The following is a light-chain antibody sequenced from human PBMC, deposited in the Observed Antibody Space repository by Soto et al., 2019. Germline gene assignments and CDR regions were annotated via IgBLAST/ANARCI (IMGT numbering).Light chain of an antibody. V-gene: IGKV3-11*01. Sequence: EIVLTQSPATLSLSPGERATLSCRASESVSNYLAWFQQKPGQAPRLLIYDASNRATGLPARFSGRGSGTDFTLTISSLEPEDFAVYYCQQRSSWPLLTFGGGTKVEI. CDR1: ESVSNY. J-gene: IGKJ4*01. CDR2: DAS. CDR3: QQRSSWPLLT.